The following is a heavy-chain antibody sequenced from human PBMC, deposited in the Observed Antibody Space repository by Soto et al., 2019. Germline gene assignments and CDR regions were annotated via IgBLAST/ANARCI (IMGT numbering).Heavy chain of an antibody. CDR1: GGSISSYY. Sequence: SETLSLTCTVSGGSISSYYWSWIRQPPGKGLEWIGYIYYSGSTNYNPSLKSRVTISVDTSKNQFSLKLSSVTAADTAVYYCARHLWRREAVGYFQHWGQGTLVTVSS. V-gene: IGHV4-59*08. CDR3: ARHLWRREAVGYFQH. D-gene: IGHD2-21*01. J-gene: IGHJ1*01. CDR2: IYYSGST.